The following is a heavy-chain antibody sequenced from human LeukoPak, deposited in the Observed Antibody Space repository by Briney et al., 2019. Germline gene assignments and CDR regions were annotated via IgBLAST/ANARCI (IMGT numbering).Heavy chain of an antibody. V-gene: IGHV4-61*02. D-gene: IGHD4-23*01. CDR1: GGSISSGSYY. J-gene: IGHJ4*02. Sequence: PSETLSLTCTVSGGSISSGSYYWSWIRQPAGKGLEWIGRIYTSGSTNYNPSLKSRVTISVDTSKNQFSLKLSSVTAADTAVYYCARETYGGNSNFDYWGQGTLVTVSS. CDR3: ARETYGGNSNFDY. CDR2: IYTSGST.